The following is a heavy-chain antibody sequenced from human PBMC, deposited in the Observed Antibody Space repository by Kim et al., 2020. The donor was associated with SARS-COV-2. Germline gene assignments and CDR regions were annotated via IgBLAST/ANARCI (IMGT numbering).Heavy chain of an antibody. Sequence: ADSVKGRFTISRDNAKNTLYLQMNSPRAEDTAVYYCARGGPGGATYFDYWGQGTLVTVSS. V-gene: IGHV3-74*01. CDR3: ARGGPGGATYFDY. J-gene: IGHJ4*02. D-gene: IGHD1-26*01.